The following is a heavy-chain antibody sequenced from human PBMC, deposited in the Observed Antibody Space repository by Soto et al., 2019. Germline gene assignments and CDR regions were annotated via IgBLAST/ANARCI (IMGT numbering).Heavy chain of an antibody. CDR3: AKDAVYNDGLWLVAN. CDR2: MTGSGGDI. V-gene: IGHV3-23*01. Sequence: EVQLLESGGGLVQPGGSLRLSCAASGFSFSRYVMMWVRQAPGKGQEWVAGMTGSGGDIRYADSVKGRFTISKDNSKNTLYLQMNSLRAEDTAIYYCAKDAVYNDGLWLVANWGQGTLVTVSS. D-gene: IGHD5-12*01. CDR1: GFSFSRYV. J-gene: IGHJ4*02.